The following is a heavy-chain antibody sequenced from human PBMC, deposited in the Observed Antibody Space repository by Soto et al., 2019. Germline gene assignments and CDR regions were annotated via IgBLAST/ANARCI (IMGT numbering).Heavy chain of an antibody. Sequence: QVPLVQSGAELKKPGSSVKVSCKTSGSTFNTYAISWVRQAPGQGLEWMGGIVPIISTTYYAQKFEGRVTVTADKSMTTAYMELSSLTADDTAVYYCARGGYSSSWRFDYWGQGTLVTVSS. J-gene: IGHJ4*02. CDR1: GSTFNTYA. D-gene: IGHD6-13*01. V-gene: IGHV1-69*06. CDR2: IVPIISTT. CDR3: ARGGYSSSWRFDY.